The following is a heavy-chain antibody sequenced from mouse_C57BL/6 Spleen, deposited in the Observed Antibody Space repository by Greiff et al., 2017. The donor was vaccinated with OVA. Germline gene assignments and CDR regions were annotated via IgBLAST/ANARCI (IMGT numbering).Heavy chain of an antibody. Sequence: EVKLEESGGGLVKPGGSLKLSCAASGFTFSSYAMSWVRQTPEKRLEWVATISDGGSYTYYPDNVKGRFTISRDNAKNNLYLQMSHLKSEDTAMYYCARALFDVWGTGTTVTVSS. V-gene: IGHV5-4*03. J-gene: IGHJ1*03. CDR1: GFTFSSYA. D-gene: IGHD6-1*01. CDR2: ISDGGSYT. CDR3: ARALFDV.